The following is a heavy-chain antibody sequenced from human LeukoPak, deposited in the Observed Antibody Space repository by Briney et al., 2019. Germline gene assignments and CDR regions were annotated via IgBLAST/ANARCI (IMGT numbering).Heavy chain of an antibody. CDR1: GGSINYYY. D-gene: IGHD3-10*01. Sequence: SETLSLTCTVSGGSINYYYWMWIRQPPGKGLEWIGYIYYSGSTYYNASLKSRVTISIDTSKNQFSLKLRSVTAADTAVYYCYGSGSYFSFDYWGQGTLVTVSS. V-gene: IGHV4-59*04. CDR3: YGSGSYFSFDY. CDR2: IYYSGST. J-gene: IGHJ4*02.